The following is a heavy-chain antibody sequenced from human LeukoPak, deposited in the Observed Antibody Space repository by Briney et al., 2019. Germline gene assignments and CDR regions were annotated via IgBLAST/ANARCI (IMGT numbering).Heavy chain of an antibody. D-gene: IGHD4-17*01. CDR2: ITRSSAL. Sequence: GGSLRLSCAASGFTFSDYGMIWVRQAPGKGLEWVSYITRSSALHYADSVKGRFTISRDNAKNSLFLQMSSLRDEDTAVYYCARRGESASYGDYRFDYWGQGTLVTVSS. V-gene: IGHV3-48*02. CDR1: GFTFSDYG. CDR3: ARRGESASYGDYRFDY. J-gene: IGHJ4*02.